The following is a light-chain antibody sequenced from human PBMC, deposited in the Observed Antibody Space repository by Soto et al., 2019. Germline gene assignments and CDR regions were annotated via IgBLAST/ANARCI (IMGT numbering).Light chain of an antibody. CDR2: AAS. CDR1: QSISNS. CDR3: QQSYTTPTWT. V-gene: IGKV1-39*01. J-gene: IGKJ1*01. Sequence: DIQMTQSPSSLSASIGDRVTITCRASQSISNSLNWYQQRPGKAPNLLVYAASNLHRGVPSRFSGSGSGTDFTLTISSLRPEDFATYFCQQSYTTPTWTFGQGTKVDIK.